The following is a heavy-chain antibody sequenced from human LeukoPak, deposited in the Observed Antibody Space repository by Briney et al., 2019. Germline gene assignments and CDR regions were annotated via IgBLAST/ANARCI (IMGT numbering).Heavy chain of an antibody. CDR2: NSPSGAST. D-gene: IGHD2-15*01. CDR3: ARGSSGGPRDAFDF. J-gene: IGHJ3*01. Sequence: ASVKVSCKASGYTFTSYYVHWVRQAPGQGLEWMGINSPSGASTSYAQKFQGRVTMTRDMSTSTVYMELSSLISEDTAVYYCARGSSGGPRDAFDFWGQGTMVTLSS. CDR1: GYTFTSYY. V-gene: IGHV1-46*01.